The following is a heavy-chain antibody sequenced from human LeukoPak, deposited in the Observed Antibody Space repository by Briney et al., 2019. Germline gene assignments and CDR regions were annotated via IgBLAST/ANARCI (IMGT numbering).Heavy chain of an antibody. CDR3: AKDHYDILTGYSVLYYYYGMDV. J-gene: IGHJ6*04. Sequence: PGRSLRLSCAASGFTFSSYGIHWVRQAPGKGLEWVAVISYDGSNKYYADSVKGRFTISRDNSKNTLYLQMNSLRAEDTAVYYCAKDHYDILTGYSVLYYYYGMDVWGKGTTVTVSS. D-gene: IGHD3-9*01. CDR2: ISYDGSNK. CDR1: GFTFSSYG. V-gene: IGHV3-30*18.